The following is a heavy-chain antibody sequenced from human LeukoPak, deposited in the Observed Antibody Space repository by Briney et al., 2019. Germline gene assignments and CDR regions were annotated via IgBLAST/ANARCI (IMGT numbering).Heavy chain of an antibody. Sequence: VKVSCKASGYTFTGYYMNWVRQAPGQGLEWMGWINSDSGFTKYAQKFQGRVTMTRDTSITTVYMDLTRLTSDDTAVYYCARNFDMKGFDPWGQGTLVTASS. CDR3: ARNFDMKGFDP. D-gene: IGHD3-9*01. V-gene: IGHV1-2*02. CDR1: GYTFTGYY. CDR2: INSDSGFT. J-gene: IGHJ5*02.